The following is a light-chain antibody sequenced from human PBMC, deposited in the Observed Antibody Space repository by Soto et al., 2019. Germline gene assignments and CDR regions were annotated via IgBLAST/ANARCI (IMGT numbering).Light chain of an antibody. CDR2: DVN. CDR3: SSYTSRSTRV. CDR1: SSDVGGYNS. V-gene: IGLV2-14*03. Sequence: QSALTQPASVSGSPGQSIAISCTGTSSDVGGYNSVSWYQQHPGKAPKLMIYDVNNRPSGVSDRFSGSKSGNTASLTISGLQAEDEADYYCSSYTSRSTRVFGGGTKLTVL. J-gene: IGLJ3*02.